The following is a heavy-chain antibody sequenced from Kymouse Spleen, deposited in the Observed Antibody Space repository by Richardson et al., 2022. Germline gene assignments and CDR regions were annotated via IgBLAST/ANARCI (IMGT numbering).Heavy chain of an antibody. CDR3: ARLHYGSGSYAFDI. D-gene: IGHD3-10*01. Sequence: QLQLQESGPGLVKPSETLSLTCTVSGGSISSSSYYWGWIRQPPGKGLEWIGSIYYSGSTYYNPSLKSRVTISVDTSKNQFSLKLSSVTAADTAVYYCARLHYGSGSYAFDIWGQGTMVTVSS. V-gene: IGHV4-39*01. CDR1: GGSISSSSYY. CDR2: IYYSGST. J-gene: IGHJ3*02.